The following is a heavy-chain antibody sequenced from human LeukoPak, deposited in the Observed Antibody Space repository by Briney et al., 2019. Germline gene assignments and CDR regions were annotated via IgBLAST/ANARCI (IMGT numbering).Heavy chain of an antibody. J-gene: IGHJ4*02. Sequence: ASVKISCKTSGYTFTDYYIHWVRQTPGQGLEWMGWISPNTGGTKYAQKFQGRVSMNRDTSISTAYMELARLTSDDAAVYYCARAPLNGIDFDYWGQGTLVTVSP. V-gene: IGHV1-2*02. CDR2: ISPNTGGT. CDR3: ARAPLNGIDFDY. CDR1: GYTFTDYY. D-gene: IGHD1-1*01.